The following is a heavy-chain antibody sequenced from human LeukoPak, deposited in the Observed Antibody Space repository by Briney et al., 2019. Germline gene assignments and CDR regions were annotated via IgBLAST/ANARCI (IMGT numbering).Heavy chain of an antibody. CDR1: GFTFTDYD. CDR3: ARGRRPSADSSEYFDY. J-gene: IGHJ4*02. CDR2: MNPNSGNT. V-gene: IGHV1-8*03. D-gene: IGHD2-21*02. Sequence: ASVIVSCKASGFTFTDYDINWVRQATGQGLEWMGWMNPNSGNTGYAQKFQGRVTITRNTAISTAYMESSSLRSEDTAVYYCARGRRPSADSSEYFDYWGQGTLVTVSS.